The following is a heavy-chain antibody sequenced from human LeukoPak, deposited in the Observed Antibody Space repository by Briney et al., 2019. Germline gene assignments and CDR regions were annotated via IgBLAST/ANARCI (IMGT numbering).Heavy chain of an antibody. J-gene: IGHJ4*02. Sequence: PGGSLRLSCAASGFTFSSYAMSWVRQAPGKGLEWISAISGSGGSTYYADSVKGRFTISRDNSKNTLYLQMNSLRAEDTAVYYCAKDLDCSGTSCYPDYWGQGTLVTVSS. D-gene: IGHD2-2*01. V-gene: IGHV3-23*01. CDR1: GFTFSSYA. CDR2: ISGSGGST. CDR3: AKDLDCSGTSCYPDY.